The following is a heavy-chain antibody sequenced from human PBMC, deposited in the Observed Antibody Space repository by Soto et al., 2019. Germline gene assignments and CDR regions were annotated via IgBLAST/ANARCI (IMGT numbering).Heavy chain of an antibody. CDR2: INHSGST. V-gene: IGHV4-34*01. D-gene: IGHD7-27*01. J-gene: IGHJ6*03. CDR1: GGSFSGYY. CDR3: ARDLSWGSNWYYYMDV. Sequence: SETLSLTCAVYGGSFSGYYWSWIRQPPGKGLEWIGEINHSGSTNYNPSLKGRFTVSRDNARNSLYLQMNSLRAEDTAVYYCARDLSWGSNWYYYMDVWGKGTTVTVSS.